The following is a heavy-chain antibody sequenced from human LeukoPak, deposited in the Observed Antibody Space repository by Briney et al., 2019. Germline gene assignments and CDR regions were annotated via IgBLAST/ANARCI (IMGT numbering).Heavy chain of an antibody. CDR1: GFTFSSYW. CDR2: IKQDGSQK. Sequence: GGSLRLSCAAPGFTFSSYWMNWVRQAPGKGLEWVANIKQDGSQKYYVDSVKGRFTISRDNAENSLYLQMNSLRAEDTAVYYCACYDWGSSPYWGQGTLVTVSS. CDR3: ACYDWGSSPY. V-gene: IGHV3-7*01. D-gene: IGHD3-10*01. J-gene: IGHJ4*02.